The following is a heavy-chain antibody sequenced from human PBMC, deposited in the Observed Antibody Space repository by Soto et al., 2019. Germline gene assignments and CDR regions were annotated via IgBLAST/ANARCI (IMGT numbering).Heavy chain of an antibody. V-gene: IGHV4-39*01. Sequence: PSETLSLTCTVSGGSISSTSYYWGWIRQPPGKGLEWIGSMYYTGFTSYNPSLESRVSVSVDTSKNQFSLKVSGVSAADTAVYYCATSQKGYNWNYFDHWGQGALVTVSS. CDR2: MYYTGFT. CDR3: ATSQKGYNWNYFDH. CDR1: GGSISSTSYY. D-gene: IGHD1-20*01. J-gene: IGHJ4*02.